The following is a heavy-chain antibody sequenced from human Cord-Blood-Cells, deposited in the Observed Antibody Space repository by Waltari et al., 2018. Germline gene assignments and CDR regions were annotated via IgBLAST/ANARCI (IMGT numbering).Heavy chain of an antibody. CDR1: GDSASSNIAA. V-gene: IGHV6-1*01. CDR3: ARGKRYFDY. CDR2: TYYRSKWYN. J-gene: IGHJ4*02. Sequence: QVQLQQSGPGLVKPSTTLSLTCPISGDSASSNIAAWNWIRHSPSRGLEWLGRTYYRSKWYNDYAVSVKSRITINPDTSKNQFSLQLNSVTPEDTAVYYCARGKRYFDYWGQGTLVTVSS.